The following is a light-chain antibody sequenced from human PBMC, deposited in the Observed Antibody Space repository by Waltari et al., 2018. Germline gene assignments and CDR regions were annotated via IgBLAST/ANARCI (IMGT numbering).Light chain of an antibody. J-gene: IGKJ1*01. CDR2: KAS. V-gene: IGKV1-5*03. Sequence: DIQMTQSPSTLSASVGDSVTNTCRASQSLSNWLAWYQQKPGKAPKVLIYKASTLESGVPSRFSGSGSGTEFTLTISSLQPDDFATYYCQQYRNLWTFGQGTKVEIK. CDR1: QSLSNW. CDR3: QQYRNLWT.